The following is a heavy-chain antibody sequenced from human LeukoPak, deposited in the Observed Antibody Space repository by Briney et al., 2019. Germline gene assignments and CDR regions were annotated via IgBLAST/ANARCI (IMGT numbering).Heavy chain of an antibody. Sequence: ASVKVSCKASGYTFTGYYMHWVRQAPGQGLEWMGWINPNSGGTNYAQKFQGRVTMTRDTSISKAYMELSRLRSDDTAVYYCAREPDIAVADNYYGMDVWGQGTTVTVSS. V-gene: IGHV1-2*02. CDR3: AREPDIAVADNYYGMDV. D-gene: IGHD6-19*01. CDR1: GYTFTGYY. J-gene: IGHJ6*02. CDR2: INPNSGGT.